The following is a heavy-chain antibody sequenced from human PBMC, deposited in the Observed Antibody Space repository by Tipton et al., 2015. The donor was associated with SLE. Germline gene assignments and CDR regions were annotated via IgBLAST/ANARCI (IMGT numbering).Heavy chain of an antibody. CDR2: IDTAGGT. CDR1: GFTFSNYD. V-gene: IGHV3-13*01. CDR3: VRAQSGNWDV. J-gene: IGHJ6*02. Sequence: GSLRLSCAASGFTFSNYDMQWVRQAPGKGLEWVSGIDTAGGTYYAGSVKGRFTISRENVKNSFYLQMNSLSAGDTGVYYCVRAQSGNWDVWGQGTTVTVSS.